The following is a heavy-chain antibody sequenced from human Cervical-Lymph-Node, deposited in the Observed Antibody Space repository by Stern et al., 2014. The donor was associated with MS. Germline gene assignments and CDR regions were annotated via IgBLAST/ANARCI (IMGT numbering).Heavy chain of an antibody. CDR1: GYIFTAYY. D-gene: IGHD6-19*01. Sequence: VQLVQSGAEVTKPGASVKVSCRPSGYIFTAYYIHWVRQAPGQGLEWMGWINPNNGDTHYAQNFQGRVTMTRDTSLKTVYMEFSKLKSDDTALYFCARDRASAWYALDFWGQGTLVTVSA. J-gene: IGHJ4*02. V-gene: IGHV1-2*02. CDR2: INPNNGDT. CDR3: ARDRASAWYALDF.